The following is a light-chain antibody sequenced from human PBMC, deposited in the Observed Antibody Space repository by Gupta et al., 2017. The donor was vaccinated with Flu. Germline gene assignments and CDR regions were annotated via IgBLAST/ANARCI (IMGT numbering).Light chain of an antibody. V-gene: IGLV2-14*03. Sequence: QSALTQPASMSGSPGQSITISCTGTSSDIGGYNYVSWYKQHPGKVPKIMIYDVTNRPPGVSNRFSGSKYGNTAYLTISGLQAEDEADYYCSSYVSSATVVFGGGTKLTVL. CDR2: DVT. CDR1: SSDIGGYNY. J-gene: IGLJ3*02. CDR3: SSYVSSATVV.